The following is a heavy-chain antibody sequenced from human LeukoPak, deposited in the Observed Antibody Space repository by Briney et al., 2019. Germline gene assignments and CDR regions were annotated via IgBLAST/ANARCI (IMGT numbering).Heavy chain of an antibody. D-gene: IGHD6-13*01. CDR3: AKDYGTTATAFQLRAPYFDY. Sequence: GRSLRLSCAASGFTFSSYGMHWVRQAPGKGLEWVAVISYDGSNKYYADSVKGRFTISRDNSKNTLYLQMNSLRAEDTAVYYCAKDYGTTATAFQLRAPYFDYWGQGALVTVAS. J-gene: IGHJ4*02. V-gene: IGHV3-30*18. CDR1: GFTFSSYG. CDR2: ISYDGSNK.